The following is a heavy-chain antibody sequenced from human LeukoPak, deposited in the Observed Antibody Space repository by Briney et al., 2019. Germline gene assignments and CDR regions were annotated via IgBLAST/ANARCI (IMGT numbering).Heavy chain of an antibody. CDR1: GGTFSSHA. CDR2: IIPMFGTA. D-gene: IGHD3-22*01. CDR3: ASSMTDHYDSSAISFDY. J-gene: IGHJ4*02. V-gene: IGHV1-69*05. Sequence: GASVKVSCKASGGTFSSHAISWVRQAPGQGLEWMGRIIPMFGTANYAQKFQGRVTISTDESTSTAYMEVSSLRSEDTAVYYCASSMTDHYDSSAISFDYWGQGTLVTVSS.